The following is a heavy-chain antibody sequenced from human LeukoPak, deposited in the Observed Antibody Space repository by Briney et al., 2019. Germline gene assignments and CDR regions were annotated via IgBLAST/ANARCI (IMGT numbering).Heavy chain of an antibody. CDR2: ISGGAYST. D-gene: IGHD3-9*01. Sequence: GGSLRLSCAASGFTFSSYAMSWVRQAPGKGLEWVSAISGGAYSTYYADSVKGRFTISRDNSKNTLYLQMNSLRAEDTAVYYCARGADILTGLVIDDAFDIWGQGTMVTVSS. CDR1: GFTFSSYA. V-gene: IGHV3-23*01. CDR3: ARGADILTGLVIDDAFDI. J-gene: IGHJ3*02.